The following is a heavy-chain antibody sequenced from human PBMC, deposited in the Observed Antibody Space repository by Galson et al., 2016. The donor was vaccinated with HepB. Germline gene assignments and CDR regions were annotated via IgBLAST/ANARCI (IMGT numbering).Heavy chain of an antibody. D-gene: IGHD4-17*01. V-gene: IGHV3-15*01. Sequence: SLRLSCAASGFTFSKAWFTWVRQAPGKGLEWVGRIRPQRDRKTPVYAAPVEGRFTISRDDPQNTLYLQMNSLTTEDTALYYCYGHLDYWGRGTLVTVSS. CDR2: IRPQRDRKTP. J-gene: IGHJ4*02. CDR3: YGHLDY. CDR1: GFTFSKAW.